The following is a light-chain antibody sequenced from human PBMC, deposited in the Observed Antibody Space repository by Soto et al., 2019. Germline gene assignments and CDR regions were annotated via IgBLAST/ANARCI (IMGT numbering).Light chain of an antibody. CDR3: CSYAGSYTWV. V-gene: IGLV2-11*01. Sequence: QSALTQPRSVSGSPGQSVTISCTGTSSDVGGYNYVSWYQHHPGKAPKLMIYDVNKRPSGVPDHFSGSKSGNTASLTISGLQAEDEADYYCCSYAGSYTWVFGGGTKVTVL. CDR1: SSDVGGYNY. CDR2: DVN. J-gene: IGLJ3*02.